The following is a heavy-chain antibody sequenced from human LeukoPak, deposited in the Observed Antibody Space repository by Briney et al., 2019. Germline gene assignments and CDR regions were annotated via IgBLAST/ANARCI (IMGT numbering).Heavy chain of an antibody. CDR3: ARDLTLSGNYYDS. V-gene: IGHV3-74*01. J-gene: IGHJ4*02. CDR2: INSDGSST. Sequence: PGGSLRLSCAASGFTFSGYWMHCVRQAPGKGLVWVSRINSDGSSTSYADSVKGRFTISRDNAKNTLYLQMNSLRAEDTAVYYCARDLTLSGNYYDSWGQGTLVTVSS. D-gene: IGHD1-26*01. CDR1: GFTFSGYW.